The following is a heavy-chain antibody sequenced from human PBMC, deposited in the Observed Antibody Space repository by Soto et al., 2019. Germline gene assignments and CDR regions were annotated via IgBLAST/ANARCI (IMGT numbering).Heavy chain of an antibody. J-gene: IGHJ4*02. D-gene: IGHD6-19*01. CDR3: TKMNAQWLAIFSYDY. V-gene: IGHV3-23*01. CDR1: GFTFSTYA. Sequence: GGSVRLSCAASGFTFSTYAMTWVRQAPGKGLERVSTISDSGVNTFYVDSVKGRFTISRDNSDNNRYLQMNSLGAEDTAVYYCTKMNAQWLAIFSYDYWRQGTLVTVSS. CDR2: ISDSGVNT.